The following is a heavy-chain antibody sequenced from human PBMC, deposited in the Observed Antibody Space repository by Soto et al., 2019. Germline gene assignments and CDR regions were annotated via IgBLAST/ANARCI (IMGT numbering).Heavy chain of an antibody. J-gene: IGHJ6*02. CDR3: ARGGITIFGVVIYYGMGV. V-gene: IGHV1-3*01. CDR2: INPGNGNT. CDR1: GYTFTSYG. D-gene: IGHD3-3*01. Sequence: ASVKVSCKASGYTFTSYGMNWVRQAPGRGLEWMGWINPGNGNTKYSQKFQGRVTITRDTSASTAYMELSSLRSEDTAVYYCARGGITIFGVVIYYGMGVWGQGTTVTVSS.